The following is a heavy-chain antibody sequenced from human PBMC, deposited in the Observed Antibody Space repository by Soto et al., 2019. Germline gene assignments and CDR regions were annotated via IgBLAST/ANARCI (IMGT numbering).Heavy chain of an antibody. CDR1: GYTFTSYG. D-gene: IGHD5-12*01. CDR2: ISAYNGNT. Sequence: ASVKVSCKASGYTFTSYGISWVRQAPGQGLEWMGWISAYNGNTNYAQKLQGRVTMTTDTSTSTAYMELRSLRSDDTAVYYCARDGSGYDYADYYYYYGMDVWGQGTTVTVSS. CDR3: ARDGSGYDYADYYYYYGMDV. V-gene: IGHV1-18*01. J-gene: IGHJ6*02.